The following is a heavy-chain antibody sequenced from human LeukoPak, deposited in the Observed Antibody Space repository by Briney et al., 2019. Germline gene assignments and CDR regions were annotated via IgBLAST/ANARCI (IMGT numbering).Heavy chain of an antibody. Sequence: GESLKISCKGSGYSLTSYWIGWVRQMPGKGLEWMGIIYPGDSDTRYSPSFQGQVTISADKSISTAYLQWSSLKASDTAMYYCARQRGIAVAGSQIDYWGQGTLVTVSS. J-gene: IGHJ4*02. CDR1: GYSLTSYW. D-gene: IGHD6-19*01. CDR2: IYPGDSDT. V-gene: IGHV5-51*01. CDR3: ARQRGIAVAGSQIDY.